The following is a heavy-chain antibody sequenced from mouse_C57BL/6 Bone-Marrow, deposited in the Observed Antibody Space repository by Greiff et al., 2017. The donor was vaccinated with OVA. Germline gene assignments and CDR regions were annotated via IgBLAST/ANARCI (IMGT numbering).Heavy chain of an antibody. V-gene: IGHV1-26*01. J-gene: IGHJ1*03. Sequence: VHVKQSGPELVKPGASVKISCKASGYTFPDYYMNWVKQSHGKSLEWIGAINPNNGGTSSNQKFQGKATLTVDKSSSTAYMELRSLTSEDAAVYYWARAVVATDFDVWGTGTTVTVSS. CDR2: INPNNGGT. D-gene: IGHD1-1*01. CDR3: ARAVVATDFDV. CDR1: GYTFPDYY.